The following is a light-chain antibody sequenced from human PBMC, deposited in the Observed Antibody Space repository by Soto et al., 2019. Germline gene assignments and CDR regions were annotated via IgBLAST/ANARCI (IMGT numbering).Light chain of an antibody. CDR2: SNN. J-gene: IGLJ2*01. CDR1: SSNIGSNT. Sequence: QSVLTQPPSASGTPGQRVTISCSGSSSNIGSNTVNWYQQLPGTAPKLLIYSNNQRPSGVPDRFSGSKSGTSASLAISGLQSEDDFVYYCAEWGDIQNVTMVFGG. CDR3: AEWGDIQNVTMV. V-gene: IGLV1-44*01.